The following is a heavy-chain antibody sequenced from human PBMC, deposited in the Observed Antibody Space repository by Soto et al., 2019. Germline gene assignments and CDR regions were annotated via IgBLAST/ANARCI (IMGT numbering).Heavy chain of an antibody. CDR2: ISAYNGNT. CDR3: AGDCISTSCPYSSFYGMDV. Sequence: QVQLVQSGAEVKKPGASVKVSCKASGYTFTSYGISWVRQAPGQGLEWMGWISAYNGNTNYAQKLQGRVTMTTDTSTSTAYMELRSLRSDDTAVYYCAGDCISTSCPYSSFYGMDVWGQGTTVTVSS. V-gene: IGHV1-18*01. D-gene: IGHD2-2*01. J-gene: IGHJ6*02. CDR1: GYTFTSYG.